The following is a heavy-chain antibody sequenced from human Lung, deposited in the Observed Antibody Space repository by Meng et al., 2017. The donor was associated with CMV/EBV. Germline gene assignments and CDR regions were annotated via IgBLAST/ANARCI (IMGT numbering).Heavy chain of an antibody. Sequence: SETXSLTCTVSGGSITSHHWWNWVRQSPEKGLEWIGEIYYSGSTNYSPSFKSRVTISVDKSKNQFSLNLNSVTAADTAVYYCARGGLTGYAFGLYDYSGLGXQVTVSS. CDR1: GGSITSHHW. V-gene: IGHV4-4*02. CDR2: IYYSGST. D-gene: IGHD3-9*01. CDR3: ARGGLTGYAFGLYDY. J-gene: IGHJ4*02.